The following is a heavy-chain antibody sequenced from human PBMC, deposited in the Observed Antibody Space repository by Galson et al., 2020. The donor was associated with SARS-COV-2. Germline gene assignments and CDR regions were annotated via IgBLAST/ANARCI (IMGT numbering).Heavy chain of an antibody. CDR1: GDSFNSIAYY. D-gene: IGHD3-22*01. J-gene: IGHJ4*02. CDR3: ARHYYYDSSGYYPHLFDF. V-gene: IGHV4-39*01. Sequence: ETSETLSLTCTVSGDSFNSIAYYWGWIRQPPGRGLEWIGSIYYSASIYYNPSLKSRVTISVDTSNNQFSLRLNSVTAADTAAYYCARHYYYDSSGYYPHLFDFWGQGTLVTVSS. CDR2: IYYSASI.